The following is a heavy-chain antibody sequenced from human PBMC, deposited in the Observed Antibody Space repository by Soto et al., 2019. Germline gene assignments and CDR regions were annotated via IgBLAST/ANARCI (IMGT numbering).Heavy chain of an antibody. J-gene: IGHJ4*02. CDR2: IYYSGST. Sequence: PSETLSLTCTVSGGSISSYYWSWIRQPPGKGLEWIGYIYYSGSTNYNPSLKSRVTISVDTSKNQFSLKLTSVTAADTAGYFCARTLAPQVTGYVDSDNRWTIDQWGQGTLVTVSS. V-gene: IGHV4-59*08. CDR3: ARTLAPQVTGYVDSDNRWTIDQ. CDR1: GGSISSYY. D-gene: IGHD3-10*02.